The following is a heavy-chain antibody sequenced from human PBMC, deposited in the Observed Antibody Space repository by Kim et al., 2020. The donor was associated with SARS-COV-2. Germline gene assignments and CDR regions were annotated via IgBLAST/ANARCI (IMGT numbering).Heavy chain of an antibody. V-gene: IGHV3-66*01. D-gene: IGHD6-19*01. Sequence: GSTYYADAVKGRFTISRDNSKNTLYLQMNSLRAEDTAVYYCARAVAENDYWGQGTLVTVSS. CDR3: ARAVAENDY. J-gene: IGHJ4*02. CDR2: GST.